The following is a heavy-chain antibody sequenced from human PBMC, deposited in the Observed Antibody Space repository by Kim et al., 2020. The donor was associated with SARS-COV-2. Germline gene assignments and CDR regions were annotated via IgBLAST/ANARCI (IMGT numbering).Heavy chain of an antibody. J-gene: IGHJ4*02. CDR1: GGSISSSSYY. D-gene: IGHD6-13*01. Sequence: SETLSLTCTVSGGSISSSSYYWGWIRQPPGKGLEWIGSIYYSGSTYYNPSLKSRVTISVDTSKNQFSLKLSSVTAADTAVYYCARQRSSSWMNGFDYWGQGTLVTVSS. V-gene: IGHV4-39*01. CDR2: IYYSGST. CDR3: ARQRSSSWMNGFDY.